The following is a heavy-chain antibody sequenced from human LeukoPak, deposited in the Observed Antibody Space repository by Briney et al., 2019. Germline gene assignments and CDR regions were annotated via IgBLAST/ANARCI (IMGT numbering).Heavy chain of an antibody. CDR3: VRVDPTASGKQEY. CDR1: GFTFSTYW. Sequence: GGSLRLSCAASGFTFSTYWMQWVRQAPGKGLVFVSRINPGGTTTNYADSVKGRFTISRDNAKNTLSLQLSSLRVEDTAVYYCVRVDPTASGKQEYWGQGTLVTVSS. V-gene: IGHV3-74*01. D-gene: IGHD6-6*01. J-gene: IGHJ4*02. CDR2: INPGGTTT.